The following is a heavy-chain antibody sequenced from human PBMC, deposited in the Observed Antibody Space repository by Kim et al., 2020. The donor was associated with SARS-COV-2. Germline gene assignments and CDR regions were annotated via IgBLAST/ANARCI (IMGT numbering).Heavy chain of an antibody. J-gene: IGHJ5*02. V-gene: IGHV4-30-2*01. CDR2: IYHSGST. D-gene: IGHD3-3*01. Sequence: SETLSLTCAVSGGSISSGGYSWSWIRQPPGKGLEWIGYIYHSGSTYYNPSLKSRVTISVDRSKNQFSLKLSSVTAADTAVYYCARLRRGYDFWSGYYGLGGWFDPWGQGTLVTVSS. CDR3: ARLRRGYDFWSGYYGLGGWFDP. CDR1: GGSISSGGYS.